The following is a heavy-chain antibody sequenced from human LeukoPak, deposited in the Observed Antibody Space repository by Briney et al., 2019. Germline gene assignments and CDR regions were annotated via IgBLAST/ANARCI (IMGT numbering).Heavy chain of an antibody. D-gene: IGHD6-19*01. CDR3: VRHVYNIGWIYYFDD. J-gene: IGHJ4*02. CDR2: FYYSGST. Sequence: PSETLSPTCTVSGDSISTSTHYWGWIRQPPGKGLEWIGSFYYSGSTYYNPSLKSRVTISVDTSKNQFSLKLSSVTAADTALYYCVRHVYNIGWIYYFDDWGQGTLVTVSS. CDR1: GDSISTSTHY. V-gene: IGHV4-39*01.